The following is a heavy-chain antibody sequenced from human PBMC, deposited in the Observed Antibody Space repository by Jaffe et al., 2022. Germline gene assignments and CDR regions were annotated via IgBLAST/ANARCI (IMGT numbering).Heavy chain of an antibody. J-gene: IGHJ6*03. Sequence: QVQLVQSGSELKKPGASVKVSCKASGYTFTSYAMNWVRQAPGQGLEWMGWINTNTGNPTYAQGFTGRFVFSLDTSVSTAYLQISSLKAEDTAVYYCARTDEDCSGGSCYSWGRYYYMDVWGKGTTVTVSS. D-gene: IGHD2-15*01. V-gene: IGHV7-4-1*02. CDR3: ARTDEDCSGGSCYSWGRYYYMDV. CDR1: GYTFTSYA. CDR2: INTNTGNP.